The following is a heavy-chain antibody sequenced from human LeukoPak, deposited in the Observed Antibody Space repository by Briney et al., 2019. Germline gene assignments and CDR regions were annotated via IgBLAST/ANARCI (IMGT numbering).Heavy chain of an antibody. Sequence: PSETLSLTCTVSGGSVSSTSDYWVWIRQPPGKGLEWIGSIYYSGSTYYNPSLKSRVTISVDTSKNQFSLKLSSVTAADTAVYYCARHVRTHSSSHWFDPWGQGTLVTVSS. CDR3: ARHVRTHSSSHWFDP. CDR2: IYYSGST. D-gene: IGHD6-6*01. CDR1: GGSVSSTSDY. J-gene: IGHJ5*02. V-gene: IGHV4-39*01.